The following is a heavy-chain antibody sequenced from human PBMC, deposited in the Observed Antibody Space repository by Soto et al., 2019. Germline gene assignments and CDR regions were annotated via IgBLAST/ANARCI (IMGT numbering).Heavy chain of an antibody. D-gene: IGHD3-16*01. Sequence: PGGSLRLSCAASGLTFSTYSMNWVRQAPGKGLEWVSYISGDGATIYYADSVQGRFAISRDNARNSLYLEMDSLSDEDTAVYFCASGYSYAYGLPYWGQGTLVTVSS. CDR1: GLTFSTYS. J-gene: IGHJ4*02. V-gene: IGHV3-48*02. CDR2: ISGDGATI. CDR3: ASGYSYAYGLPY.